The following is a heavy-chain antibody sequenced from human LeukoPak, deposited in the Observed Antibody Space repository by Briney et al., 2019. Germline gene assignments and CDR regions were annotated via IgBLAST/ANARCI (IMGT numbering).Heavy chain of an antibody. V-gene: IGHV3-23*01. J-gene: IGHJ4*02. CDR3: VKKGQADDDGKPD. D-gene: IGHD1-1*01. CDR2: ISRGVGST. CDR1: GFTFSSYD. Sequence: GGSLRLSCAASGFTFSSYDMSWVRQAPGKGLECVSAISRGVGSTYYADSVKGRFTISRDNFKNTLYVQMNNLRADDTAVYYCVKKGQADDDGKPDWGQGALVTVSP.